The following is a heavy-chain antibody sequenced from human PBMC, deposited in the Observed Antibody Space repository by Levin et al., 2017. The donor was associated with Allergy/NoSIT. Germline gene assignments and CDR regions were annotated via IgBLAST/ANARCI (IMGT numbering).Heavy chain of an antibody. CDR2: IYYSGST. Sequence: SETLSLTCTVSGGSISSGGYYWSWIRQHPGKGLEWIGYIYYSGSTYYNPSLKSRLTISVDTSKNQFSLKLSSVTAADTAVYYCARDLGVWGSYRPSLQFDYWGQGTLVTVSS. V-gene: IGHV4-31*03. CDR3: ARDLGVWGSYRPSLQFDY. CDR1: GGSISSGGYY. D-gene: IGHD3-16*02. J-gene: IGHJ4*02.